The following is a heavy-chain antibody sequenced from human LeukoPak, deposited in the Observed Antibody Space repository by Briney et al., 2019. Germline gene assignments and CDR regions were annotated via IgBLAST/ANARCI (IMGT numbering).Heavy chain of an antibody. V-gene: IGHV4-38-2*01. CDR3: ARRMIPNYYGSGSRFDY. CDR1: GYSISSGYY. Sequence: SQTLSLTCAVSGYSISSGYYWGWIRQPPGKGLEWIGSIYHSGSTYYNPSLKSRVTISVDTSKNQFSLKLSSVTAADTAVYYCARRMIPNYYGSGSRFDYWGQGTLVTVSS. J-gene: IGHJ4*02. CDR2: IYHSGST. D-gene: IGHD3-10*01.